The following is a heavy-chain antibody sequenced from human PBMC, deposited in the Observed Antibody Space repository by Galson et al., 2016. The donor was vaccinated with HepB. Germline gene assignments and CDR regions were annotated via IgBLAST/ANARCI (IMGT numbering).Heavy chain of an antibody. J-gene: IGHJ6*02. CDR2: IHTGNGNA. CDR1: GYSFTNYV. CDR3: ATTVTTLYYYGMDV. V-gene: IGHV1-3*04. D-gene: IGHD4-17*01. Sequence: SVKVSCKASGYSFTNYVIHWVRQAPGQRPEWMGWIHTGNGNAKYLQKFQGRVTITRDTSASTAYMDLSSLRSEDTAVYYCATTVTTLYYYGMDVWGQGTTVTVSS.